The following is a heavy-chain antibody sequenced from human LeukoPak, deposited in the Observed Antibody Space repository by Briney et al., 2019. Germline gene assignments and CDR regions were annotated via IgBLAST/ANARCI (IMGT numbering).Heavy chain of an antibody. CDR2: IWYDGSYK. D-gene: IGHD6-19*01. CDR3: ARAGSDWAIDY. CDR1: GFTPSSYG. J-gene: IGHJ4*02. Sequence: GTSLRLSCAAPGFTPSSYGMHWVRQAPGKGLEWVAVIWYDGSYKYYGDSVKGRFTISRDYSENTLFLQMSSLRAEDTAVYYCARAGSDWAIDYWGQGTLVTVSS. V-gene: IGHV3-33*01.